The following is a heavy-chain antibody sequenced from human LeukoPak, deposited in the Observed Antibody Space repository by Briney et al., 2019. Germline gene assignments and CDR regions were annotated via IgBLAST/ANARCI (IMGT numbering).Heavy chain of an antibody. D-gene: IGHD4-23*01. Sequence: GGSLRLSCTASGFTFGDYAMSWFRQAPGKGLEWVSYISSSGSTIYYADSVKGRITISRDNAKNSLYLQMNSLRAEDTAVYYCARHGGNDYDYWGQGTLVTVSS. CDR3: ARHGGNDYDY. J-gene: IGHJ4*02. CDR1: GFTFGDYA. V-gene: IGHV3-11*04. CDR2: ISSSGSTI.